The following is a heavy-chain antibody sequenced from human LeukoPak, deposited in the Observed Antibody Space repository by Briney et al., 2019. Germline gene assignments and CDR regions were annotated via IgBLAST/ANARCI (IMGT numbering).Heavy chain of an antibody. J-gene: IGHJ4*02. Sequence: GGSLRLSCAASGFTFGDFAMHWVRQAPGKGLEWVSGINWNSGTIGYADSVKGRFTISRDNAKKSLYLQMNSLRAEDTALYWCAKGTMFRGALGGIDFWGQGTLVTVSS. V-gene: IGHV3-9*01. CDR2: INWNSGTI. D-gene: IGHD3-10*01. CDR1: GFTFGDFA. CDR3: AKGTMFRGALGGIDF.